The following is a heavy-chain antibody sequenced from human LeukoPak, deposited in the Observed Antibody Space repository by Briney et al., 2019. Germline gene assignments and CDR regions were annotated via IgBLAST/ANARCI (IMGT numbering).Heavy chain of an antibody. V-gene: IGHV1-18*01. CDR2: ISAYNGNT. CDR1: GYTFTSYG. CDR3: ARGAVVVSPIDY. D-gene: IGHD2-21*01. J-gene: IGHJ4*02. Sequence: ASVTVSCKASGYTFTSYGISWVRQAPGQGLEWMGWISAYNGNTHYAQKLQGRVTMTTDTYTSTAYMELRRLRSDDTAVYYCARGAVVVSPIDYWGQGTLVTVSS.